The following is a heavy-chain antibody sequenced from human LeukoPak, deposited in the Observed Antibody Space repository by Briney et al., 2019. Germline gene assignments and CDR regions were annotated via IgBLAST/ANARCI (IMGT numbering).Heavy chain of an antibody. V-gene: IGHV4-39*07. CDR1: GGSISSSSYY. D-gene: IGHD3-3*01. J-gene: IGHJ4*02. CDR3: ASGSSYDFWSGYYLGPFDY. CDR2: IYYSGST. Sequence: SETLSLTCTVSGGSISSSSYYWGWIRQPPGKGLEWIGSIYYSGSTNYNPSLKSRVTISVDTSKNQFSLKLSSVTAADTAVYYCASGSSYDFWSGYYLGPFDYWGQGTLVTVSS.